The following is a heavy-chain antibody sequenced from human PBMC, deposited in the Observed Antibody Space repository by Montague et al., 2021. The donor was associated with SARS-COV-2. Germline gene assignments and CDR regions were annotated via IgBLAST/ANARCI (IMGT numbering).Heavy chain of an antibody. V-gene: IGHV4-39*01. D-gene: IGHD5-12*01. J-gene: IGHJ4*02. CDR3: ARRGYSGYDYQLRVDY. CDR2: IYYSGST. CDR1: GGSISSSCYY. Sequence: SETLSLTCTVSGGSISSSCYYWGWIRQPPGKGLEWIGSIYYSGSTYYNLSLKRPVTKSIDTSKNQFSLKLSSVTAADTAEYYCARRGYSGYDYQLRVDYWGQGTLVTVSS.